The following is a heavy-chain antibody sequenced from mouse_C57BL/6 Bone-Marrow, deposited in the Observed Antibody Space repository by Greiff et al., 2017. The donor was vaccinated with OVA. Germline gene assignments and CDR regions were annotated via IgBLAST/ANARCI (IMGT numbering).Heavy chain of an antibody. D-gene: IGHD1-1*01. CDR2: ISYDGSN. CDR3: ARDRITTVPSLYWYFDV. J-gene: IGHJ1*03. CDR1: GYSITSGYY. V-gene: IGHV3-6*01. Sequence: EVKLEESGPGLVKPSQSLSLTCSVTGYSITSGYYWNWIRQFPGNKLEWMGYISYDGSNNYNPSLKNRISITRDTSKNQFFLKLNSVTTEDTATYYCARDRITTVPSLYWYFDVWGTGTTVTVSS.